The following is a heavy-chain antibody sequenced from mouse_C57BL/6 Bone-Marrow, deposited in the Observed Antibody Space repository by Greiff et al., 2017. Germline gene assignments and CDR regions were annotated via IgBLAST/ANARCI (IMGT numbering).Heavy chain of an antibody. CDR2: ISDGGSYT. J-gene: IGHJ4*01. CDR3: AREIPYYGSSFYYAMDY. CDR1: GFTFSSYA. V-gene: IGHV5-4*01. D-gene: IGHD1-1*01. Sequence: EVMLVESGGGLVKPGGSLKLSCAASGFTFSSYAMSWVRQTPEKRLEWVATISDGGSYTYYPDNVKGRFTISRDNAKNNLYLQMSHLKSEDTAMYYCAREIPYYGSSFYYAMDYWGQGTSVTVSS.